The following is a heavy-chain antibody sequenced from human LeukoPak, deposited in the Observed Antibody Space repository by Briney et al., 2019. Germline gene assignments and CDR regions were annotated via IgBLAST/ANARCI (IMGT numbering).Heavy chain of an antibody. CDR1: GYSISSGYY. CDR3: AREHSWNNDYYFDY. CDR2: IYHSGST. V-gene: IGHV4-38-2*02. D-gene: IGHD1/OR15-1a*01. J-gene: IGHJ4*02. Sequence: KPSETLSLTCTVSGYSISSGYYWGWIRQPPGKGLEWIGSIYHSGSTYYNPSLKSRVTISVDTSKNQLSLKLSSVTAADTAVYYCAREHSWNNDYYFDYWGQGTLVTVSS.